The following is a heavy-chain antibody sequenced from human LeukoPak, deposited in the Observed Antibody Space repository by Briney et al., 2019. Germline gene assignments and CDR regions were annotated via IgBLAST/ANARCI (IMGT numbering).Heavy chain of an antibody. Sequence: GGSLRLSCAASGFTFSSYAMSWVRQAPGKGLEWVSAITGSGDSTYYADSVKGRFTISRDNSKNTLYLQMNSLRAEDTAVYYCARASGEWLASSPDYWGQGTLVTVSS. J-gene: IGHJ4*02. CDR3: ARASGEWLASSPDY. V-gene: IGHV3-23*01. D-gene: IGHD6-19*01. CDR1: GFTFSSYA. CDR2: ITGSGDST.